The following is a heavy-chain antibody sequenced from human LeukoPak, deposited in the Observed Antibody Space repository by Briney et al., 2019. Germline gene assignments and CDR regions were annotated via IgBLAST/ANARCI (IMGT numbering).Heavy chain of an antibody. V-gene: IGHV3-11*01. CDR3: ARVKYYYDSSGYFRFYFDY. Sequence: GGSLRLSCAASGFTFSDYYMSWLRQAPGKGLEWVSYISSSGSTIYYADSVKGRFTISRDNAKNSLYLQMNSLRAEDTAVYYCARVKYYYDSSGYFRFYFDYWGQGTLVTVSS. CDR1: GFTFSDYY. D-gene: IGHD3-22*01. CDR2: ISSSGSTI. J-gene: IGHJ4*02.